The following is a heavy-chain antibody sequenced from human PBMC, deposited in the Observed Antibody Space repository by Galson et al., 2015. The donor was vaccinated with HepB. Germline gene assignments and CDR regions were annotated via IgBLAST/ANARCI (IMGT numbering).Heavy chain of an antibody. D-gene: IGHD6-13*01. J-gene: IGHJ3*02. CDR1: GFTFSSYG. CDR3: ASDSSSWYRGDAFDI. Sequence: SLRLSCAASGFTFSSYGMHWVRQAPGKGLEWVAVIWYDGSNKYYADSVKGRFTISRDNAKNSLYLQMNSLRAEDTAVYYCASDSSSWYRGDAFDIWGQGTMVTVSS. CDR2: IWYDGSNK. V-gene: IGHV3-33*01.